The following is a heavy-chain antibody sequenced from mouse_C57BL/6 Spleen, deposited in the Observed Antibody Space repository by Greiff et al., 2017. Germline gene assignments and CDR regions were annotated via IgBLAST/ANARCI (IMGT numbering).Heavy chain of an antibody. J-gene: IGHJ1*03. Sequence: EVKVVESGPGLAKPSQTLSLTCSVTGYSITSDYWNWIRKFPGNKLEYMGYISYSGSTYYNPSLKSRISITRDTSKNQYYLQLNSVTTEDTATYYCASSYYYGSSDWYFDVWGTGTTVTVSS. V-gene: IGHV3-8*01. D-gene: IGHD1-1*01. CDR2: ISYSGST. CDR3: ASSYYYGSSDWYFDV. CDR1: GYSITSDY.